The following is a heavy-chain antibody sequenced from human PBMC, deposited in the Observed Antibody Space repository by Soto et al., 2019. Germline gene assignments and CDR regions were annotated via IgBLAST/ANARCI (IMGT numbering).Heavy chain of an antibody. D-gene: IGHD1-20*01. CDR1: GFTVSTNF. J-gene: IGHJ4*02. Sequence: GGSLRLSCAASGFTVSTNFMSWVRQAPGKGLEWISAVSGSGGSTYYADSVKGRFTISRDNSKDTLYLQMNNLRAEDTAVYYCAKPPDYNWNDYWGQGTLVTAPQ. V-gene: IGHV3-23*01. CDR3: AKPPDYNWNDY. CDR2: VSGSGGST.